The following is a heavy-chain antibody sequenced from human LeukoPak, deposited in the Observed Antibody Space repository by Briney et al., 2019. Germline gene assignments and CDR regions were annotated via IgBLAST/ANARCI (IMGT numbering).Heavy chain of an antibody. J-gene: IGHJ4*02. CDR1: GFTFSDYY. CDR2: IYYSGST. CDR3: AREVRVVPAAIFFDY. D-gene: IGHD2-2*01. Sequence: GSLRLSCAASGFTFSDYYMSWIRQAPGKGLEWIGSIYYSGSTYYNPSLKSRVTISVDTSKNQFSLKLSSVTAADTAVYYCAREVRVVPAAIFFDYWGQGTLVTVSS. V-gene: IGHV4-38-2*02.